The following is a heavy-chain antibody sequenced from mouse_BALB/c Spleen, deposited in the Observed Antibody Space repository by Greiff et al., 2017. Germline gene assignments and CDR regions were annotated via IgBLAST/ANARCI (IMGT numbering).Heavy chain of an antibody. CDR1: GFTFSDYY. Sequence: EVKVEESGGGLVKPGGSLKLSCAASGFTFSDYYMYWVRQTPEKRLEWVATISDGGSYTYYPDSVKGRFTISRDNAKNNLYLQMSSLKSEDTAMYYCARGNYYGSRDFDYWGQGTTLTVSA. V-gene: IGHV5-4*02. CDR2: ISDGGSYT. CDR3: ARGNYYGSRDFDY. D-gene: IGHD1-1*01. J-gene: IGHJ2*01.